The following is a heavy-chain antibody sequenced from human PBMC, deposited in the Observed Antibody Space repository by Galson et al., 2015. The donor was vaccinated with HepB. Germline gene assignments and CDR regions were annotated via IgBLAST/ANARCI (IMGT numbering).Heavy chain of an antibody. V-gene: IGHV1-3*01. J-gene: IGHJ3*02. CDR3: ARATMITFGGAKDAFDI. CDR2: INAGNGNT. Sequence: SVKVSCKASGYTFTSYAMHWVRQAPGQRLEWMGWINAGNGNTKYSQKFQGRVTITRDTSASTAYMELSSLRSEDTAVYYCARATMITFGGAKDAFDIWGQGTMVTVSS. D-gene: IGHD3-16*01. CDR1: GYTFTSYA.